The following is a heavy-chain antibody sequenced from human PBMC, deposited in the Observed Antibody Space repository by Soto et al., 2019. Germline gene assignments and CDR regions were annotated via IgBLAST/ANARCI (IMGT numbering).Heavy chain of an antibody. J-gene: IGHJ3*02. V-gene: IGHV3-23*01. D-gene: IGHD3-22*01. CDR2: ISRGGGST. Sequence: PGGSLRLSCVASGFTFSGYAMTWVRQAPGKGLEWVSAISRGGGSTYYADSVKGRFTISRDNSKNTLYLEMNSLRAEDMAIYYCAKVLGYDSHLDAFDIWGQGTMVTVSS. CDR1: GFTFSGYA. CDR3: AKVLGYDSHLDAFDI.